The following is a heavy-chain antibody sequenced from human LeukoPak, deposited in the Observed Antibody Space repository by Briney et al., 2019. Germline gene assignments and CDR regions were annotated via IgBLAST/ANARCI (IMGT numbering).Heavy chain of an antibody. CDR3: AKDKFPITIFGVVITPFDY. Sequence: GGSLRLSCAASGFTFSRYWMSWVRQAPGKGLEWVSAISGSGGSTYYADSVKGRFTISRDNSKNTLYLQMNSLRAEDTAVYYCAKDKFPITIFGVVITPFDYWGQGTLVTVSS. D-gene: IGHD3-3*01. J-gene: IGHJ4*02. CDR1: GFTFSRYW. V-gene: IGHV3-23*01. CDR2: ISGSGGST.